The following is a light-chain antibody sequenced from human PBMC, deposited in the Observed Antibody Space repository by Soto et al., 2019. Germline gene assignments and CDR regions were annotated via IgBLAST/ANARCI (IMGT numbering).Light chain of an antibody. CDR1: QSINIW. V-gene: IGKV1-5*03. Sequence: IQGTQSPATLSASVGDRFTITCRASQSINIWLAWYQQKPGKAPKLLMSKASTLETGVTSRFSGSGSETDFTLTISSLQPDDFATYYCQQYNSYSWTVGRGTKVEIK. J-gene: IGKJ1*01. CDR2: KAS. CDR3: QQYNSYSWT.